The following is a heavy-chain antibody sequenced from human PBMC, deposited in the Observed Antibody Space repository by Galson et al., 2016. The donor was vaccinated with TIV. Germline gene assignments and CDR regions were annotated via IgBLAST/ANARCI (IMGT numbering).Heavy chain of an antibody. J-gene: IGHJ6*02. Sequence: SLRLSCAASGFSFSRNAMHWVRQAPGRGLEWVALISYDGTNKYYADSVKGRLSISRDNSRNTLYLQMSSLRREDTAVYYCATSIMGANIYYYGMDVWGQGTTVTVSS. CDR1: GFSFSRNA. D-gene: IGHD1-26*01. V-gene: IGHV3-30-3*01. CDR2: ISYDGTNK. CDR3: ATSIMGANIYYYGMDV.